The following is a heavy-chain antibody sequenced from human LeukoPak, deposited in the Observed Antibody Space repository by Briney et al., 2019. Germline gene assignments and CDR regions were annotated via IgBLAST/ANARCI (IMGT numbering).Heavy chain of an antibody. Sequence: ASVKVSCKASGYTFTSYYMHWVRQAPGQGLEWMGIINPSGGSTSYAQKFQGRVTMTRDTSTSTVYMELSSLRSEDTAVYYCARGVRIAAAGSFFDYWGQGTLVTVSS. CDR2: INPSGGST. V-gene: IGHV1-46*01. D-gene: IGHD6-13*01. J-gene: IGHJ4*02. CDR1: GYTFTSYY. CDR3: ARGVRIAAAGSFFDY.